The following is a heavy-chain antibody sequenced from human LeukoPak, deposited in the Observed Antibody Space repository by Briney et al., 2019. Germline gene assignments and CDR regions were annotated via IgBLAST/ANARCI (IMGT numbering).Heavy chain of an antibody. CDR1: GFTFSDYY. D-gene: IGHD6-19*01. Sequence: GGSLRLSCAASGFTFSDYYMSWIRQAPGKGLEWVSCIGSSGRTIYYADSVKGRFTISRDNAKNSLYLQMNSLRAEDTAVYYCARDGKAVAVAFDIWGQGTMVTVSS. V-gene: IGHV3-11*04. CDR2: IGSSGRTI. CDR3: ARDGKAVAVAFDI. J-gene: IGHJ3*02.